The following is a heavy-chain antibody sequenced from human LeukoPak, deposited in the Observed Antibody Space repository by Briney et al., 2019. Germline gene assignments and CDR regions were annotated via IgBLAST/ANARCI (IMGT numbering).Heavy chain of an antibody. CDR3: ARDADCTNGVCYTGAIYYYMDV. V-gene: IGHV4-4*07. CDR2: IYTSGST. J-gene: IGHJ6*03. D-gene: IGHD2-8*01. CDR1: GGSISSYY. Sequence: ASETLSLTCTVSGGSISSYYWNWIRQPAGKGLEWIGRIYTSGSTNYNPSLTSRVTMSVDTSKNQFSLKLSSVTAADTAVYYCARDADCTNGVCYTGAIYYYMDVWGKGTTVTVSS.